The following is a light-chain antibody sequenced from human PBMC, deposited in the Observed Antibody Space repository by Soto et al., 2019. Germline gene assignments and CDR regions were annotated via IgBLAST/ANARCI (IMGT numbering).Light chain of an antibody. Sequence: DIQMTQSPSSLSASVGDRVTITCRASQSISSYLNWYQQKPGKAPKLLIYAASSLQSGVPSRFXXXXSXTXXXXXXXXXXXXXFATYYCQQSYSTLTWTFGQGTKVEIK. CDR2: AAS. J-gene: IGKJ1*01. CDR1: QSISSY. V-gene: IGKV1-39*01. CDR3: QQSYSTLTWT.